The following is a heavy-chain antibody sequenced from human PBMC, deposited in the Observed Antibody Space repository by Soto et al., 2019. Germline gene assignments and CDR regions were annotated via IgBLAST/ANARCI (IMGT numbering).Heavy chain of an antibody. D-gene: IGHD5-12*01. J-gene: IGHJ4*02. Sequence: PSETLSLTCTVSGGSISSGGYYWSWIRQHPGKGLEWIGYIYYSGSTYYNPSLKSRVTISVDTSKNQFSLKLSSVTAADTAVYYCARAERGYSGYEMNFYFDYWGQGTLVTVSS. V-gene: IGHV4-31*03. CDR2: IYYSGST. CDR1: GGSISSGGYY. CDR3: ARAERGYSGYEMNFYFDY.